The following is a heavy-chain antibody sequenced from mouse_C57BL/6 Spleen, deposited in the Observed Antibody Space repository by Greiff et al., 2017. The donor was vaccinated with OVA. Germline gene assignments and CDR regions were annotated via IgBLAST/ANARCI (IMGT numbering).Heavy chain of an antibody. J-gene: IGHJ4*01. CDR2: IDPETGGT. V-gene: IGHV1-15*01. Sequence: QVQLQQSGAELVRPGASVTLSCKASGYTFTDYEMHWVKQTPVHGLEWIGAIDPETGGTAYNQKFKGKAILTADKSSSTAYMELRSLTSEDSAVYYCTAYYYGSGYAMDYWGQGTSVTVSS. D-gene: IGHD1-1*01. CDR1: GYTFTDYE. CDR3: TAYYYGSGYAMDY.